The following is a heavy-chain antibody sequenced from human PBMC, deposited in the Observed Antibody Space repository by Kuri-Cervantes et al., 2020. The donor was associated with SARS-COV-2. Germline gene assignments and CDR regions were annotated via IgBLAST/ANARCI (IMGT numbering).Heavy chain of an antibody. CDR2: IYYSGST. V-gene: IGHV4-39*07. CDR1: GGSISSSSYY. J-gene: IGHJ4*02. Sequence: GSLRLSCTVSGGSISSSSYYWGWIRQPPGKGLEWIGSIYYSGSTYYNPSLRSRVTISVDTSKNQFSLKLSSVAAADTSVYYCARSVGGGSYDPVEFDSFDYWGQGTLVTVSS. D-gene: IGHD1-26*01. CDR3: ARSVGGGSYDPVEFDSFDY.